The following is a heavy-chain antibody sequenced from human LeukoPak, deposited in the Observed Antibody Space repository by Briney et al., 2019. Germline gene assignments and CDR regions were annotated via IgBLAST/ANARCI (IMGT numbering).Heavy chain of an antibody. Sequence: GESLKISCKGSGYSFSNNWIAWVRQMPGKGLEWMGVIYPSDSDTRYSPSFRGQVSISADKSVNTAFLQWSGLKASDTATYYCARGYCGTNSCYKFDYWGQGTLVTVSS. CDR1: GYSFSNNW. CDR3: ARGYCGTNSCYKFDY. J-gene: IGHJ4*02. V-gene: IGHV5-51*01. CDR2: IYPSDSDT. D-gene: IGHD2-2*02.